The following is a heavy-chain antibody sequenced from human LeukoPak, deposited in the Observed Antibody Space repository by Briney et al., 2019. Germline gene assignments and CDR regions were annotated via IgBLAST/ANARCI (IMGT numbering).Heavy chain of an antibody. Sequence: GGSLRLSCAASGFTFSSYAMSWVRQAPGKGLEWVSGISWNSGSIGYADSVKGRFTISRDNAKNTLYLQMNSLRAEDTALYYCARETPRGGRYYFDYWGQGALVTVSS. CDR2: ISWNSGSI. V-gene: IGHV3-20*04. CDR3: ARETPRGGRYYFDY. CDR1: GFTFSSYA. D-gene: IGHD3-10*01. J-gene: IGHJ4*02.